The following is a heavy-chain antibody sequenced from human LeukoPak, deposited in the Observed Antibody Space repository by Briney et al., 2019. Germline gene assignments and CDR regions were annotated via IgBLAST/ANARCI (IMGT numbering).Heavy chain of an antibody. CDR3: ARDRGDGSGWYDFDY. CDR1: GYXFTGYY. J-gene: IGHJ4*02. V-gene: IGHV1-2*02. CDR2: INPNSGGT. Sequence: GASVKVSCKASGYXFTGYYMHWVRQAPGQGLEWMGWINPNSGGTNYAQKFQGRVTMTRDTSISTAYMELSRLRSDDTAVYYCARDRGDGSGWYDFDYWGQGTLVTVSS. D-gene: IGHD6-19*01.